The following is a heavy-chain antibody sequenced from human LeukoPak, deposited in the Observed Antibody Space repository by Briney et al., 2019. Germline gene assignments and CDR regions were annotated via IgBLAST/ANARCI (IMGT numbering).Heavy chain of an antibody. D-gene: IGHD5-24*01. V-gene: IGHV3-64*01. CDR3: ARGGYNTHYYMDV. CDR1: GFTFSSYA. J-gene: IGHJ6*03. CDR2: ISSNGGST. Sequence: GGSLRLSCAASGFTFSSYAMHWVRQAPGKGLEYVSAISSNGGSTYYANSVKGRFTISRDNSKNTLYLQMGSLRAEDMAVYYCARGGYNTHYYMDVWGKGTTVTISS.